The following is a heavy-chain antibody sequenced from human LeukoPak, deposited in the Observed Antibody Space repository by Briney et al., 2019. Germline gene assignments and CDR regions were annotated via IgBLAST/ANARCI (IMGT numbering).Heavy chain of an antibody. D-gene: IGHD3-10*01. Sequence: ASVKVSCKASGGTFSSYAISWVRQAPGQGLEWMGGIIPIFGTANYAQKFQGRVTITADKSTSTAYMELSSLRSEDTAVYYCARNKRSITMVRGEPFDYWGQGTLVTVSS. CDR3: ARNKRSITMVRGEPFDY. J-gene: IGHJ4*02. CDR2: IIPIFGTA. V-gene: IGHV1-69*06. CDR1: GGTFSSYA.